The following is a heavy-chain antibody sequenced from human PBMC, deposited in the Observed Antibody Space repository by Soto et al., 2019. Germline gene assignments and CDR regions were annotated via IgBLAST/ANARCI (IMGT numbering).Heavy chain of an antibody. CDR1: GGSISSGGYY. CDR2: IFDSGTT. D-gene: IGHD6-19*01. V-gene: IGHV4-31*03. Sequence: QVQLQESGPGLVKPSQTLSLTCTVSGGSISSGGYYWSWLRQHPGKGLEWIGYIFDSGTTYYNPSLKSRVTISVDPSQSHFALRLTSVTATDTAVYYCASQASGWYPDYWGQGTLVTVSS. J-gene: IGHJ4*02. CDR3: ASQASGWYPDY.